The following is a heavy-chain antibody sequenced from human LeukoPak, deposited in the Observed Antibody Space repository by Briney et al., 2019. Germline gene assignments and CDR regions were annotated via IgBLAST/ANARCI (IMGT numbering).Heavy chain of an antibody. CDR2: ISAYNGNT. CDR1: GYTFTSYG. Sequence: ASVKASCTASGYTFTSYGISWVRQAPGQGLEWMGWISAYNGNTNYAQKLQGRVTMTTDTSTSTAYMELRSLRSDDTAVYYCARDPRDIVVVPAVINFDYWGQGTLVTVSS. D-gene: IGHD2-2*01. V-gene: IGHV1-18*04. CDR3: ARDPRDIVVVPAVINFDY. J-gene: IGHJ4*02.